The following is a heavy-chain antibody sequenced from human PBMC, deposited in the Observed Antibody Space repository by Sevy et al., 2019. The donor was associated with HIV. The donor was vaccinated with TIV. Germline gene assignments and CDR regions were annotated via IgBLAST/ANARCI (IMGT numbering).Heavy chain of an antibody. Sequence: ASVKVSCKISGYTFSTYRITWVRQAPGQGLEWMGWISPHNGDTNYAQKLQDRITMITDTSTNTAFMELTSLRSDDTAGYYCARAYCSGGRCYSLAYWGQGTLVTVSS. CDR1: GYTFSTYR. D-gene: IGHD2-15*01. V-gene: IGHV1-18*01. CDR3: ARAYCSGGRCYSLAY. CDR2: ISPHNGDT. J-gene: IGHJ4*02.